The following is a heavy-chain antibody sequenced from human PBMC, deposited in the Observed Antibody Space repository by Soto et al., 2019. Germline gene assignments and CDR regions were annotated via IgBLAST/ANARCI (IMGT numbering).Heavy chain of an antibody. D-gene: IGHD3-22*01. V-gene: IGHV4-31*03. Sequence: QVQLQESGPGLVKPSQTLSLTCTVSGGYISSGGYYWSWIRQHPGKGLEWIGYIYYSGSTYYNPSLKSRVTISVDPSKNQFSLKLSSVTAADTAVYYCARDGRQYYYDSSGFYGAFDPWGQGTLVTVSS. J-gene: IGHJ5*02. CDR1: GGYISSGGYY. CDR2: IYYSGST. CDR3: ARDGRQYYYDSSGFYGAFDP.